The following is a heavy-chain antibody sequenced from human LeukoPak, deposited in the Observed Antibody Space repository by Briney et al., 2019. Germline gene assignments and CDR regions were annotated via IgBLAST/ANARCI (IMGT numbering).Heavy chain of an antibody. CDR1: GFTFTNYA. V-gene: IGHV3-23*01. CDR3: AKDSSGYDK. CDR2: ISDSGGST. D-gene: IGHD5-12*01. J-gene: IGHJ4*02. Sequence: GGSLRLSCAASGFTFTNYAMSWVRQAPGKGLEWVTGISDSGGSTYYADSVKGRFTISRDNSKNTLYLQMNTLRAEATAVYYCAKDSSGYDKWGQGTLVTVSS.